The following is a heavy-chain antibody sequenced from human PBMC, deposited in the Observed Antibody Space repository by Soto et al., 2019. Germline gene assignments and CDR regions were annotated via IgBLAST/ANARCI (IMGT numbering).Heavy chain of an antibody. D-gene: IGHD6-19*01. J-gene: IGHJ6*02. V-gene: IGHV4-34*01. CDR2: INHSGST. CDR3: AGVAGYSSGWYYYYGMDV. Sequence: QVQLQQWGAGLLKPSETLSLTCAVYGGSFSGYYWSWIRQPPGKGLEWIGEINHSGSTNYNPSLKSRVTISVDTSKNQFSLKLSSVTAADTAVYYCAGVAGYSSGWYYYYGMDVWGQGTTVTVSS. CDR1: GGSFSGYY.